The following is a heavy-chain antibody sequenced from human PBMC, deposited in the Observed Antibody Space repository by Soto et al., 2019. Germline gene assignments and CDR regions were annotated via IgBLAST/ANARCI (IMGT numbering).Heavy chain of an antibody. CDR1: GFTFSSYE. Sequence: EVQLVESGGGLVQPGGSLRLSCAASGFTFSSYEMNWVRQAPGKGLEWVSYISSSGSTIYYADSVKGRFTISRDNTKNSLYLQMNSLRAEDTAVYYCARASRSLYSSGWYTGSFDYWGQGTLVTVSS. V-gene: IGHV3-48*03. CDR2: ISSSGSTI. CDR3: ARASRSLYSSGWYTGSFDY. D-gene: IGHD6-19*01. J-gene: IGHJ4*02.